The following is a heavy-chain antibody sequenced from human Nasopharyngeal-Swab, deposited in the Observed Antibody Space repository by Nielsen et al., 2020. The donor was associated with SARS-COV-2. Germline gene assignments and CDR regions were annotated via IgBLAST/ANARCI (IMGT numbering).Heavy chain of an antibody. V-gene: IGHV3-72*01. CDR3: ARDLSSIWTSGSGV. CDR2: SRNKANSYTT. J-gene: IGHJ6*02. CDR1: GFTFSSHY. Sequence: GESLKLSCAASGFTFSSHYMDWVRQAPGKGPEWVGRSRNKANSYTTEYAPSVKGRFTISREDSKNSLYLQMSRLRTEDTALYYCARDLSSIWTSGSGVWGQGTTVIVSS. D-gene: IGHD6-13*01.